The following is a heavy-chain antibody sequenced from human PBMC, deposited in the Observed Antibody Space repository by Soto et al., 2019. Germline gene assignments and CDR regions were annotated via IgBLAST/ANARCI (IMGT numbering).Heavy chain of an antibody. V-gene: IGHV1-69*01. J-gene: IGHJ6*02. D-gene: IGHD6-6*01. CDR2: IIPIFSSA. CDR1: GGTFSSYA. CDR3: ARENGEQLVARYYYGMDV. Sequence: QVQMVQYGAEVKKPGSSVKVSCTASGGTFSSYAISWLRQAPGQGLEWMGGIIPIFSSANYAQKFQGRVTITADESTSTASMALSSLRSEDTAVYYCARENGEQLVARYYYGMDVWGQGTTVTVSS.